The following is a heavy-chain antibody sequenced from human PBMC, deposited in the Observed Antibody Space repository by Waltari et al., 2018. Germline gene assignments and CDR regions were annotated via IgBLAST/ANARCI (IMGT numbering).Heavy chain of an antibody. V-gene: IGHV3-23*01. J-gene: IGHJ4*02. CDR3: ARLLIAGATAGDYVDY. CDR2: ISGSGGST. CDR1: GFTFSSYA. D-gene: IGHD1-26*01. Sequence: EVQLLESGGGLVQPGGSLRLSCAASGFTFSSYAMSWVRQAPGKGLEWVSAISGSGGSTYYADSVKGRFTISRDNSKNTLYLQMNSLRPEDTAVYYCARLLIAGATAGDYVDYWGQGTLVTVSS.